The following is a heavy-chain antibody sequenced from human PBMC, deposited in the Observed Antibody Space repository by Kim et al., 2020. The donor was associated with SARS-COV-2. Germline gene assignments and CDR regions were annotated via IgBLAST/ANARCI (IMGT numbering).Heavy chain of an antibody. Sequence: GGSLRLSCAASGFTFSDFYMGWIRQAPGKGLEWVSFISGRSSYTNYADSVKGRFTISRDSAKNSLSLQMNSLRAEDTAVYYCARVIGRIDYYFDFWGQGT. CDR2: ISGRSSYT. V-gene: IGHV3-11*05. J-gene: IGHJ4*02. D-gene: IGHD3-16*02. CDR1: GFTFSDFY. CDR3: ARVIGRIDYYFDF.